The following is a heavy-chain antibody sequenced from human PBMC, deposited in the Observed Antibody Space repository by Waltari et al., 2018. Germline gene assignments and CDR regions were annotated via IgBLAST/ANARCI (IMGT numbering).Heavy chain of an antibody. J-gene: IGHJ5*02. CDR3: ARHWKKSGYRFDP. CDR1: GGSISSISYS. Sequence: QLQLQESGPGLVKPSETLSLTCTVFGGSISSISYSWGWIRQSPGKGLEWIGSIYYSGSTYYNPTLKSRVTISGDTSKNQFSLKLSSVTAADTAVYYCARHWKKSGYRFDPWGQGTLVTVSS. D-gene: IGHD5-12*01. CDR2: IYYSGST. V-gene: IGHV4-39*01.